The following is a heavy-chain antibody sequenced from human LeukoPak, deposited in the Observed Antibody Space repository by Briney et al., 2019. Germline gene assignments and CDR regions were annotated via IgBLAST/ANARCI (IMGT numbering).Heavy chain of an antibody. CDR3: ASLGSSGWSSYNWFDP. CDR2: ISAYNGNT. D-gene: IGHD6-19*01. V-gene: IGHV1-18*01. CDR1: GYTFTSYG. J-gene: IGHJ5*02. Sequence: VASVKVSCKASGYTFTSYGISWVRQAPGQGLEWMGWISAYNGNTNYAQKLQGRVTMTTDTSTSTAYMELRSLRSDDTAVYYCASLGSSGWSSYNWFDPWGQGTLVTVSS.